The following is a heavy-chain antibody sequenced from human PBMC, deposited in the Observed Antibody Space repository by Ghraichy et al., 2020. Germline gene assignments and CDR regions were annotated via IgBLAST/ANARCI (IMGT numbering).Heavy chain of an antibody. CDR2: ISYAGSDK. V-gene: IGHV3-30*18. J-gene: IGHJ6*02. D-gene: IGHD3-10*01. CDR3: AKVITMVRGVIGRVTTVDYAYGMDG. Sequence: VAVISYAGSDKYYADSVKGRFTISRDNSKNTLSLQMNSLRAEDTAVYYCAKVITMVRGVIGRVTTVDYAYGMDGLGQGNTGTVSS.